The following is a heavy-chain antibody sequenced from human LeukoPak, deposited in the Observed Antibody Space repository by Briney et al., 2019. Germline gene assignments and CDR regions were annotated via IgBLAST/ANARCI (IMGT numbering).Heavy chain of an antibody. D-gene: IGHD2-2*01. V-gene: IGHV4-39*01. CDR3: ARRGYCSSTSCYEYWFDP. J-gene: IGHJ5*02. Sequence: SETLSLTCTVSGGAISSSSYYWGWIRQPPGKGLEWIGIIYYSGSTYYNPSLKSRLTISVDTSKNQFSLKLSSVTATDTAVYYCARRGYCSSTSCYEYWFDPWGQGTLVTVSS. CDR2: IYYSGST. CDR1: GGAISSSSYY.